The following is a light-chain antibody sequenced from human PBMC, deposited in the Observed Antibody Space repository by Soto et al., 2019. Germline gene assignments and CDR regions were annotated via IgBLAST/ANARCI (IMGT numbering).Light chain of an antibody. CDR2: GAS. V-gene: IGKV3-20*01. CDR1: QSVSSSY. Sequence: EIVLTQSPGTLSLSPGERATLSCRASQSVSSSYLAWYQQKPGQAPRLLIYGASSRATGIPDRFSGGGSGTDFTLSISKVEPEDFAVYYCQQYGRPPRATFGPGTRREIK. CDR3: QQYGRPPRAT. J-gene: IGKJ5*01.